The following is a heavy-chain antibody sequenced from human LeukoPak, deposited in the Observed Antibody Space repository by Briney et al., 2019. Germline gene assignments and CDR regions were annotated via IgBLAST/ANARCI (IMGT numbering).Heavy chain of an antibody. J-gene: IGHJ4*02. D-gene: IGHD3-22*01. V-gene: IGHV4-4*02. Sequence: SETLSLTCAVSGGSISSSNWWSWVRQPPGKGLEWIGEIYHSGSTNYNPSLKSRVTISVDKSKNQFSLKLSSVTAADTAVYYCALSRSYYYGSSGYYYYWGQGTLVTVSS. CDR1: GGSISSSNW. CDR2: IYHSGST. CDR3: ALSRSYYYGSSGYYYY.